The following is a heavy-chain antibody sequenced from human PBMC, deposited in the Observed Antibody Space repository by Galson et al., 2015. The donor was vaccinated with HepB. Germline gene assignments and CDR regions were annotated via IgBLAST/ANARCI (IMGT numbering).Heavy chain of an antibody. CDR3: ARASQWSSRSITGTYAKEPPDWFDP. Sequence: SVKVSCKASGSTFTSYYMHWVRQAPGQGLEWMGLINPSGGSTSYAQKFQGRVTMTRDTSTSTVYMELSSLRSEDTAVYYCARASQWSSRSITGTYAKEPPDWFDPWGQGALVTVSS. CDR1: GSTFTSYY. V-gene: IGHV1-46*01. J-gene: IGHJ5*02. D-gene: IGHD1-20*01. CDR2: INPSGGST.